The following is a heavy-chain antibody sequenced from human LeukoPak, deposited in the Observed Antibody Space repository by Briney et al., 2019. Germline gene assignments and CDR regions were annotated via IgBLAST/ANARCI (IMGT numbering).Heavy chain of an antibody. CDR3: ERSAAGTYY. CDR1: GFTFSSYS. D-gene: IGHD1-1*01. V-gene: IGHV3-21*01. Sequence: PGGSLRLSCVASGFTFSSYSMNWVRQAPGKGLEWVSSISSSSSYKYYTDSVKGRFTISRDNAKNSLYLQMNSLRAEATAVDYGERSAAGTYYWGQGTLVTVSS. J-gene: IGHJ4*02. CDR2: ISSSSSYK.